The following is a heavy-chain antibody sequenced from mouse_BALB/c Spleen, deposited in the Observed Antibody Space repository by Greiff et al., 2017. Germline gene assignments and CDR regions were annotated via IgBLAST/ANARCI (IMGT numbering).Heavy chain of an antibody. CDR2: ISSGGSYT. D-gene: IGHD2-1*01. CDR1: GFTFSSYA. Sequence: EVQLVESGGGLVKPGGSLKLSCAASGFTFSSYAMSWVRQSPEKRLEWVAEISSGGSYTYYPDTVTGRFTISRDNAKNTLYLEMSSLRSEDTAMYYCARENYYVWFAYWGQGTLVTVSA. V-gene: IGHV5-9-4*01. CDR3: ARENYYVWFAY. J-gene: IGHJ3*01.